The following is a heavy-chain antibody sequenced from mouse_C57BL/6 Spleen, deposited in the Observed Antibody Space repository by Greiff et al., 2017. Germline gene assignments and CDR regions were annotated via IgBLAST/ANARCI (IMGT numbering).Heavy chain of an antibody. J-gene: IGHJ4*01. CDR3: ARQIYYGNYYAMDY. CDR1: GFTFSSYG. CDR2: ISSGGSYT. D-gene: IGHD2-1*01. V-gene: IGHV5-6*01. Sequence: EVQRVESGGDLVKPGGSLKLSCAASGFTFSSYGMSWVRQTPDKRLEWVATISSGGSYTYYPDSVKGRFTISRDNAKNTLYLQMSSLKSEDTAMYYCARQIYYGNYYAMDYWGQGTSVTVSS.